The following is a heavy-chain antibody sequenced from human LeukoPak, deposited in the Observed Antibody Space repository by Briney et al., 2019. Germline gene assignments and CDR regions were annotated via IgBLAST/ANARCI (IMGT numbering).Heavy chain of an antibody. J-gene: IGHJ5*02. V-gene: IGHV1-2*02. CDR2: INPNSGGT. CDR3: ARDRAYCSSTSSYQNWFDP. CDR1: GYTFTGYY. Sequence: ASVKVSCKASGYTFTGYYIHWVRQAPGQGLDWMGWINPNSGGTNYAQKFQGRVTMTRDTSISTAYMELSRLRSDDTAVYYCARDRAYCSSTSSYQNWFDPWGQGTLVTVSS. D-gene: IGHD2-2*01.